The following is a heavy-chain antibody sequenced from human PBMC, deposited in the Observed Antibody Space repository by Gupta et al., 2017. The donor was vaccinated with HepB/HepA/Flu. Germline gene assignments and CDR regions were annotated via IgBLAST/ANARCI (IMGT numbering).Heavy chain of an antibody. CDR1: GGSISSSSYY. Sequence: QLQLQESGPGLVKPSETLSLPCTVSGGSISSSSYYWGWIRQPPGKGMEWIGSIYYSGSTYYNPSLKSRVTISVDTSKNQFSLKLSSVTAADTAVYYCARPVYSYGHNWFDPWGQGTLVTVAS. V-gene: IGHV4-39*01. D-gene: IGHD5-18*01. CDR3: ARPVYSYGHNWFDP. CDR2: IYYSGST. J-gene: IGHJ5*02.